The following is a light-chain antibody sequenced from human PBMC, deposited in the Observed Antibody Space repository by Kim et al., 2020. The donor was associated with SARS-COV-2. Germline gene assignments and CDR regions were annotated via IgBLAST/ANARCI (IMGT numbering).Light chain of an antibody. V-gene: IGKV3-15*01. CDR1: QGVSSN. Sequence: PGERATCSCGASQGVSSNLAWYQQKPGQAPRLLIYGASTRATGIPARFSGSGSGTEFTLTISSLQSEDFAVYYCQQYNNWPALTFGGGTKVDIK. CDR3: QQYNNWPALT. CDR2: GAS. J-gene: IGKJ4*01.